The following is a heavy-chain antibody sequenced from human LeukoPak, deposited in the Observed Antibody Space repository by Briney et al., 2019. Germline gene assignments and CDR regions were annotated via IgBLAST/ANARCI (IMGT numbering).Heavy chain of an antibody. Sequence: LSLTCAVDGGSFSGYYCSWIRQPPGKGLEWIGEINHSGSTNYNPSLKSRATISVDTSKNQISLMLSSVTAADTAVYYCARERLYYYYYYMDVWGKGTTFTVSS. CDR2: INHSGST. J-gene: IGHJ6*03. CDR1: GGSFSGYY. V-gene: IGHV4-34*01. CDR3: ARERLYYYYYYMDV.